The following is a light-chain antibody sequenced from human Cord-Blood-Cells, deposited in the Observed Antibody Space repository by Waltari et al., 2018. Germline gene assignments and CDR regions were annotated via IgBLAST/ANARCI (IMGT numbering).Light chain of an antibody. Sequence: SSEMNQVPAVSVALRQPVLITCRGDSLRRYYASWYQQKPGQAPVLVIYGKNNRPSGIPDRFSGSSSGNTASLTITGAQAEDEADYYCNSRDSSGNHVVFGGGTKLTVL. CDR1: SLRRYY. CDR3: NSRDSSGNHVV. CDR2: GKN. V-gene: IGLV3-19*01. J-gene: IGLJ2*01.